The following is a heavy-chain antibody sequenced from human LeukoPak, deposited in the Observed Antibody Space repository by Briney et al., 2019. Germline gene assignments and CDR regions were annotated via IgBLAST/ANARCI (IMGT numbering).Heavy chain of an antibody. J-gene: IGHJ1*01. CDR2: INRDGSDK. V-gene: IGHV3-7*04. D-gene: IGHD5-12*01. CDR1: GFTFSNYW. Sequence: GGSLRLSCATSGFTFSNYWMTWVRQAPGKGLEWVANINRDGSDKYYMASVQGRFTISRDNAKNSLSLQMNSLRGEDTAVYFCARAIDGAYDLWGQGTLVSVSS. CDR3: ARAIDGAYDL.